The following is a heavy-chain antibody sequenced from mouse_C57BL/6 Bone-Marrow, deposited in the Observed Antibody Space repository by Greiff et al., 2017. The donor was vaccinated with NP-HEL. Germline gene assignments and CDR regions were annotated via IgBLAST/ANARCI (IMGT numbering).Heavy chain of an antibody. CDR2: INPNNGGT. Sequence: VQLQQSGPELVKPGASVKIPCKASGYTFTDYNMDWVKQSHGKSLEWIGDINPNNGGTIYNQKSKGKATLTVDKSSSTAYMELLSLTSEDTAVYYCARSDYYGNYFDYWGQGTTLTVSS. CDR1: GYTFTDYN. V-gene: IGHV1-18*01. CDR3: ARSDYYGNYFDY. D-gene: IGHD1-1*01. J-gene: IGHJ2*01.